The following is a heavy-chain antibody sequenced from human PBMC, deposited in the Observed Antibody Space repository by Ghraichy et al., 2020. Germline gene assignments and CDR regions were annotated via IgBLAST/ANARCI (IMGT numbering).Heavy chain of an antibody. CDR1: GGSFSGYY. Sequence: SETLSLTCAVYGGSFSGYYWSWIRQPPGKGLEWIGEINHSGSTNYNPSLKSRVTISVDTSKNQFSLKLSSVTAADTAVYYCARGRKTMNTYYDYVWGSYRLDYWGQGTLVTVSS. CDR2: INHSGST. D-gene: IGHD3-16*02. CDR3: ARGRKTMNTYYDYVWGSYRLDY. J-gene: IGHJ4*02. V-gene: IGHV4-34*01.